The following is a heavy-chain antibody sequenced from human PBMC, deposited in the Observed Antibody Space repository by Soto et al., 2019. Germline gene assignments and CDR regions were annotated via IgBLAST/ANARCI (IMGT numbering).Heavy chain of an antibody. J-gene: IGHJ4*02. CDR1: VFTCSNYA. CDR3: AKGGQSYDY. Sequence: GSLRLSCAASVFTCSNYAMSWVRQAPGKGLEWVSAISASVGSTYYTDSVKGRFTISRDNSKNTLYLQMNSLRAEDTAVYYCAKGGQSYDYWGQGTLVTVSS. D-gene: IGHD3-10*01. CDR2: ISASVGST. V-gene: IGHV3-23*01.